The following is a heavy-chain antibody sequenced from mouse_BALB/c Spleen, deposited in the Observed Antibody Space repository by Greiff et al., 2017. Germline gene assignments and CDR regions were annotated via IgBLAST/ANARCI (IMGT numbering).Heavy chain of an antibody. V-gene: IGHV7-3*02. Sequence: EVKLVESGGGLVQPGGSLRLSCATSGFTFTDYYMSWVRQPPGKALEWLGFIRNKANGYTTEYSASVKGRFTISRDNSQSILYLQMNTLRAEDSATYYCAREGGNYVDYWGQGTTLTVSS. CDR1: GFTFTDYY. J-gene: IGHJ2*01. CDR3: AREGGNYVDY. CDR2: IRNKANGYTT. D-gene: IGHD2-14*01.